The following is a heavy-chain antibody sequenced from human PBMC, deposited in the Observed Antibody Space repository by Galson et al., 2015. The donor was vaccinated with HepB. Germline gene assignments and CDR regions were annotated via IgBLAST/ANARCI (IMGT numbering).Heavy chain of an antibody. Sequence: SVKVSCKASGYTFTGYYMHWVRQAPGQGLEWMGRINPNSGGTNYAQKFQGRVTTTRDTSISTAYMELSRLRSDDTAVYYCARDATRPKYSSGCGYWGQGTLVTVSS. CDR2: INPNSGGT. D-gene: IGHD6-19*01. V-gene: IGHV1-2*06. CDR3: ARDATRPKYSSGCGY. CDR1: GYTFTGYY. J-gene: IGHJ4*02.